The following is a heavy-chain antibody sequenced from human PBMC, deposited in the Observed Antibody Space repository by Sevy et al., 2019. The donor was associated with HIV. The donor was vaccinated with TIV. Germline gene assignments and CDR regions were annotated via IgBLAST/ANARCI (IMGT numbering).Heavy chain of an antibody. J-gene: IGHJ4*02. CDR2: FDPEDGET. Sequence: ASVKVSCKVSGYTLTELSMHWVRQAPGKGLEWMGGFDPEDGETIYAQKIQGRLTMNEDTSTNTANMELSSLRSEDTAVYYCATELPAYYPECGSSRCFSYYFAYWGQGALVTVSS. CDR3: ATELPAYYPECGSSRCFSYYFAY. V-gene: IGHV1-24*01. CDR1: GYTLTELS. D-gene: IGHD2-2*01.